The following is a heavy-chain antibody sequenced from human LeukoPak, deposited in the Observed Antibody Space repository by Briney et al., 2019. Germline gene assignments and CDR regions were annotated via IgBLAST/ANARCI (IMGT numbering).Heavy chain of an antibody. D-gene: IGHD6-19*01. CDR3: ARDPGYSSGWPLEYFQH. CDR2: MNPNSGNT. Sequence: ASVKVSCKASGYTFTSYDINWVRQATGQGLEWMGWMNPNSGNTGYAQKFQGRVTMTRNTSISTAYMELSSLRSDDTAVYYCARDPGYSSGWPLEYFQHWGQGTLVTVSS. CDR1: GYTFTSYD. V-gene: IGHV1-8*01. J-gene: IGHJ1*01.